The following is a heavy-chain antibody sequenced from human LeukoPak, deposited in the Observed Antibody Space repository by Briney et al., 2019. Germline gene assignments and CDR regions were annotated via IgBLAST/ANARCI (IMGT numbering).Heavy chain of an antibody. J-gene: IGHJ6*03. CDR2: IYYSGST. CDR1: GGSISSSSYY. D-gene: IGHD2-15*01. CDR3: AGQRCSGNTCYRVDQLYYMVV. V-gene: IGHV4-39*01. Sequence: SETLSLTCTGTGGSISSSSYYWGWIRQPPGKGLEWIGSIYYSGSTYYNPSLKSRVTISVDTSKSQFSLKLTSVTAADTGVYYCAGQRCSGNTCYRVDQLYYMVVWGKGTTVTVSS.